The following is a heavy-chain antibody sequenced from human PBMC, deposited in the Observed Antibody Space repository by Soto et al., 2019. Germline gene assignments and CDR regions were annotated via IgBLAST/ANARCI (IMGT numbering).Heavy chain of an antibody. CDR3: QGVAGYYYYYYGMDV. J-gene: IGHJ6*02. D-gene: IGHD6-19*01. CDR2: INHSGST. CDR1: GGSFSGYY. V-gene: IGHV4-34*01. Sequence: PSETLSLTCAVYGGSFSGYYWSWIRQPPGKGLEWIGEINHSGSTNYNPSLKSRVTISVDTSKNQFSLKLSSVTAADTAVYYCQGVAGYYYYYYGMDVWGQGTTVTVSS.